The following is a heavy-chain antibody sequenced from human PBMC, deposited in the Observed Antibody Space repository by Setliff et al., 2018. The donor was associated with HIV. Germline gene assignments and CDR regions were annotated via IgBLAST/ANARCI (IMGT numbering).Heavy chain of an antibody. J-gene: IGHJ6*03. V-gene: IGHV4-39*01. CDR1: GGSISSTSYY. Sequence: PSETLSLTCTVSGGSISSTSYYWGWIRQPPGKGLERIGAIYYIGRSTDYNASLKSRVTISVDTSKNQFSLKLSSVTAADTAVYYCARGRDYYGSGSYFNGRANSYYFMDVWGKGTTVTVS. CDR3: ARGRDYYGSGSYFNGRANSYYFMDV. CDR2: IYYIGRST. D-gene: IGHD3-10*01.